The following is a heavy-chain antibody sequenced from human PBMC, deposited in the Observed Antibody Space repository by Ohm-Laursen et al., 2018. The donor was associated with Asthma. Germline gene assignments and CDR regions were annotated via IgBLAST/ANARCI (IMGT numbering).Heavy chain of an antibody. V-gene: IGHV3-9*01. CDR1: GFTFDEYA. J-gene: IGHJ4*02. CDR2: ISWNSLSV. CDR3: ASSRGYSGYEVY. Sequence: SLRLSCTASGFTFDEYAMHWVRQTPGKGLEWVSGISWNSLSVDYADSVKGRFTISRDNSKNTLYLQMNSLRAEDTAVYYCASSRGYSGYEVYWGQGTLVTVSS. D-gene: IGHD5-12*01.